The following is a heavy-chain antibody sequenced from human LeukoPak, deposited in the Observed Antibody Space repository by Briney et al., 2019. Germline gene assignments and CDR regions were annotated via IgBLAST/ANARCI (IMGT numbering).Heavy chain of an antibody. CDR1: GFTFSSLG. Sequence: PGGSLRLSCSASGFTFSSLGMHWVRQAPGKGLEHVSTIGSDGDSTCYADSVKDRFTISRDNSKNALYLQMTSLRPEDSAVYYCVSPVFINYWGQGTLVTVSS. V-gene: IGHV3-64D*06. J-gene: IGHJ4*01. D-gene: IGHD1-14*01. CDR2: IGSDGDST. CDR3: VSPVFINY.